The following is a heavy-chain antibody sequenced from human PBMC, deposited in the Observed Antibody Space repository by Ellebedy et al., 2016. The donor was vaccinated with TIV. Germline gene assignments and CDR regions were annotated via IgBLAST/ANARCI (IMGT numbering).Heavy chain of an antibody. CDR3: ATLSLAGTLDY. Sequence: GESLKISCAASGFTFTSHGTHWVRQAPGKGLEWVALIWNDGSTKYYVDSVRGRFTISRDNSKNMLYLQINSLRSEDTAVYYCATLSLAGTLDYWGHGTLVTVSS. CDR2: IWNDGSTK. J-gene: IGHJ4*01. CDR1: GFTFTSHG. D-gene: IGHD6-19*01. V-gene: IGHV3-30*02.